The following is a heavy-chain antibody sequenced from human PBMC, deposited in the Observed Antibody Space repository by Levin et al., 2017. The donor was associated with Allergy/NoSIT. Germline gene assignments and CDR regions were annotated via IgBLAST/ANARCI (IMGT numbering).Heavy chain of an antibody. J-gene: IGHJ6*02. D-gene: IGHD3-22*01. CDR1: GGSISSGGYY. CDR3: ARDNYYDSSGYGMDV. CDR2: IYYSGST. Sequence: SCTVSGGSISSGGYYWSWIRQHPGKGLEWIGYIYYSGSTYYNPSLKSRVTISVDTSKNQFSLKLSSVTAADTAVYYCARDNYYDSSGYGMDVWGQGTTVTVSS. V-gene: IGHV4-31*03.